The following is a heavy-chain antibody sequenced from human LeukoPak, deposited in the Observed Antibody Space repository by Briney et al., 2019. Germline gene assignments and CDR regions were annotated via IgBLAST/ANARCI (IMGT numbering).Heavy chain of an antibody. Sequence: GRSLRLSCAASGFTFSSYAMHWVRQAPGKGLEWVAVISYDGSNKYYADSVKGRFTISRDNSKNTLYLQMNSLRAEDTAVYYCARGGDGYYLWGQGTLVTVSS. V-gene: IGHV3-30-3*01. CDR1: GFTFSSYA. D-gene: IGHD3-22*01. CDR2: ISYDGSNK. CDR3: ARGGDGYYL. J-gene: IGHJ5*02.